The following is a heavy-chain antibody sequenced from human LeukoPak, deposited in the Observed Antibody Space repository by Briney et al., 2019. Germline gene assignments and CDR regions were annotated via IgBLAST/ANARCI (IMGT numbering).Heavy chain of an antibody. J-gene: IGHJ4*02. CDR1: GYTFTSYG. Sequence: ASVKVSCKASGYTFTSYGISWVRQAPGQGLEWMGWISAYNGNTNYAQKLQGRVTMTTDTSTSTAYMELRSLRSDDTAVYYCAKTSRAYSNYDSPFDYWGQGTLVTVSS. D-gene: IGHD5-12*01. CDR2: ISAYNGNT. V-gene: IGHV1-18*01. CDR3: AKTSRAYSNYDSPFDY.